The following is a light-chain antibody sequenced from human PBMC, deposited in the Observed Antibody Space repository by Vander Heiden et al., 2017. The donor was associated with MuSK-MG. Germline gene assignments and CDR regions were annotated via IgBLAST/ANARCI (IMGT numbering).Light chain of an antibody. CDR2: AVS. Sequence: DIQITQSPSSLSASVGDRVTITRRASQSISSYLNRYQQKPGKAPKLLIYAVSSSQIAVRSRFSGSGSGSAFTLSIMRRQPEDFATYYFYGSDTTPKTFGQGTKLVIK. CDR1: QSISSY. J-gene: IGKJ2*01. CDR3: YGSDTTPKT. V-gene: IGKV1-39*01.